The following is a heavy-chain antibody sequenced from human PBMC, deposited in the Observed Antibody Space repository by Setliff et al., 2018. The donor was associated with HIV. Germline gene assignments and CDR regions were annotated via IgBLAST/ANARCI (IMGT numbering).Heavy chain of an antibody. CDR3: ARLRINDF. CDR2: IKQDGSEK. J-gene: IGHJ4*02. CDR1: GFTFSNYW. V-gene: IGHV3-7*01. Sequence: PGGSLRLSCAASGFTFSNYWMNWVRQAPGKGLEWVANIKQDGSEKYYVDSVKGRFTISRDNAKNSLSLQMDGLRVEDTAVYYCARLRINDFWGQGTPVTVSS.